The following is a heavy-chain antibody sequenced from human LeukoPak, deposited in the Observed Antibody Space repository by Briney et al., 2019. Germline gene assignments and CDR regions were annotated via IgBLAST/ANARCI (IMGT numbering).Heavy chain of an antibody. D-gene: IGHD3-10*01. CDR3: ARPRITMVRGVIPLGT. V-gene: IGHV1-8*01. CDR2: MNPNSGNT. Sequence: GASVKVSCKASGYTFTSYDINWVRQATGQGLEWMGWMNPNSGNTGYAQKFQGRVTITRDTSASTAYMELSSLRSEDTAVYYCARPRITMVRGVIPLGTWGQGTLVTVSS. CDR1: GYTFTSYD. J-gene: IGHJ5*02.